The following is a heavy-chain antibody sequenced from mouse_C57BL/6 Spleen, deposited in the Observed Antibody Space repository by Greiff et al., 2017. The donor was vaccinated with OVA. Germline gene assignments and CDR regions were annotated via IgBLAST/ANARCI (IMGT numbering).Heavy chain of an antibody. V-gene: IGHV5-4*03. CDR2: ISDGGSYT. D-gene: IGHD1-1*01. CDR3: ARGSTLFDY. CDR1: GFTFSSYA. J-gene: IGHJ2*01. Sequence: EVKLVESGGGLVKPGGSLKLSCAASGFTFSSYAMSWVRQTPEKRLEWVATISDGGSYTYYPDNVKGRFTISRDNAKNNLYLQMSHLKSEDTARYYCARGSTLFDYWGQGTTLTVSS.